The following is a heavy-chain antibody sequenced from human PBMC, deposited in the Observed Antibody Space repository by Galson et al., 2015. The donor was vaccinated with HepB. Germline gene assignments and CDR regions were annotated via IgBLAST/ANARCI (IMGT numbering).Heavy chain of an antibody. D-gene: IGHD3-16*01. CDR3: AREGSDGRMVTF. Sequence: SLRLSCAASAFTFSDYYMSWIRQAPGKGLEWVSYISGSGSSIYYADSVKGRFTTSRDNAKNSLYLQMNSLRAEDTAVYYCAREGSDGRMVTFWGQGTLVTVSS. CDR1: AFTFSDYY. J-gene: IGHJ4*02. V-gene: IGHV3-11*01. CDR2: ISGSGSSI.